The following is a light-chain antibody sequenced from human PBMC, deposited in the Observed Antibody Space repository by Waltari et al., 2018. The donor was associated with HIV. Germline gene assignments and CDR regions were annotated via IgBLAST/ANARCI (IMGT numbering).Light chain of an antibody. Sequence: QPPSTSRPPGQRVVISCSGSSSNVGKNYVSWFQQLPEAAPRLLIYRNDRRPSGVPDRFTAAKSGTSASLVISGLRSDDEAEYFCASWDDALSSWLFGGGTKLTVL. CDR1: SSNVGKNY. V-gene: IGLV1-47*01. CDR3: ASWDDALSSWL. J-gene: IGLJ6*01. CDR2: RND.